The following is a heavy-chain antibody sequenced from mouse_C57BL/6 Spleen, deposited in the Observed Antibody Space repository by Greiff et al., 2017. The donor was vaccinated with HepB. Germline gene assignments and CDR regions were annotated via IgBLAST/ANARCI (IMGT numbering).Heavy chain of an antibody. V-gene: IGHV1-80*01. CDR1: GYAFSSYW. CDR3: ARRDTTVVARYFDV. Sequence: QVQLKQSGAELVKPGASVKISCKASGYAFSSYWMNWVKQRPGKGLEWIGQIYPGDGDTNSNGKFKGKATLTAAKSSSTAYMQLSSLSSEYSAVYVCARRDTTVVARYFDVWGTGTTVTVSS. CDR2: IYPGDGDT. J-gene: IGHJ1*03. D-gene: IGHD1-1*01.